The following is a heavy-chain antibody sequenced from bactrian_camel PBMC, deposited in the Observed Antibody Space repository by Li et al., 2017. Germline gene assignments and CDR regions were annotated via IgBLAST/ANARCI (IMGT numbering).Heavy chain of an antibody. CDR3: AAASLPVCVPVPSSVPRYNY. Sequence: HVQLVESGGGSVQSGGSLRLSCAASGSGYISGTYCLGWFRQVPGKEREAIASVDTGGSTTYADFLKGRFIISRDNAKNTLYLQLNSLKPEDTAMYYCAAASLPVCVPVPSSVPRYNYWGQGTQVTVS. J-gene: IGHJ4*01. CDR1: GSGYISGTYC. V-gene: IGHV3S53*01. CDR2: VDTGGST.